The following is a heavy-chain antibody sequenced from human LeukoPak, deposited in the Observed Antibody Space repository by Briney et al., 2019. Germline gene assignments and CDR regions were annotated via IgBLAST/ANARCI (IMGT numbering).Heavy chain of an antibody. CDR1: GGSISSYY. CDR3: AGAEGVGAMSY. J-gene: IGHJ4*02. D-gene: IGHD1-26*01. Sequence: SETLSLTCTVSGGSISSYYWSWIRQPPGKGLEWIGYIYYSGSTNYNPSLKSRVTMSVDTSRNQFSLKLSSVTAADTAVYYCAGAEGVGAMSYWGQGTLVTVSS. V-gene: IGHV4-59*08. CDR2: IYYSGST.